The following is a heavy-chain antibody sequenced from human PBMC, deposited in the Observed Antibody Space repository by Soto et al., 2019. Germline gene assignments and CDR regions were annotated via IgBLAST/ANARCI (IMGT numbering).Heavy chain of an antibody. V-gene: IGHV3-15*01. CDR3: TTVWATWRGYYSDYMDV. Sequence: EVQLVESGGGLVKPGGSLRLSCAASGFTFSNAWMSWVRQAPGKGLEWVGRIKSKTDGGTTDYAAPVKGRFTISRDDSKNTLYLQMNSLKTEDTAVYYCTTVWATWRGYYSDYMDVWGKGTTVTVSS. CDR2: IKSKTDGGTT. CDR1: GFTFSNAW. J-gene: IGHJ6*03. D-gene: IGHD3-16*01.